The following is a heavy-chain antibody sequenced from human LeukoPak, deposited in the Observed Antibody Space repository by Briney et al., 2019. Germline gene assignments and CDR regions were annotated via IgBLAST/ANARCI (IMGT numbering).Heavy chain of an antibody. CDR3: ARDLGVASSGATSPFDY. J-gene: IGHJ4*02. CDR1: GYTFTSYY. D-gene: IGHD2-15*01. CDR2: INPSGGST. V-gene: IGHV1-46*01. Sequence: ASVKVSCKASGYTFTSYYIHWVRQAPGQGLEWMGIINPSGGSTTYAQKFQGRVTMTTDTSTSTAYMELRSLRSDDTAVYYCARDLGVASSGATSPFDYWGQGTLVTVSS.